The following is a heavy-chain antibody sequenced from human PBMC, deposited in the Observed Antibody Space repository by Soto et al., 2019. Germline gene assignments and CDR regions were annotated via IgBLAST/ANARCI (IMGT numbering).Heavy chain of an antibody. Sequence: SETLSLTGTVSGGSIRSGDYYWSWIRQPPGKGLEWIGYIYYSRSTYYNPSLKRRVTISVDTSKNQFSLKLSSVTAADTAVYYCARDIGVPASDDSSDANWFDPWGQGTLVTVSS. D-gene: IGHD3-22*01. CDR2: IYYSRST. CDR3: ARDIGVPASDDSSDANWFDP. J-gene: IGHJ5*02. CDR1: GGSIRSGDYY. V-gene: IGHV4-30-4*08.